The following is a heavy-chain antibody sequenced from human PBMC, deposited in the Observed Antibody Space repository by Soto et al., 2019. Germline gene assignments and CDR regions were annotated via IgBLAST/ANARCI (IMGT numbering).Heavy chain of an antibody. CDR1: GGSISSYY. Sequence: SETLSLTCTLSGGSISSYYWSWIRQPPGKGLEWIGYIYYSGSTNYNPSLKSRVTISVDTSKNQFSLKLSSVTAADTAVYYCARVMGWDFWSGYTHYYFDYWGQGTLVTVSS. CDR2: IYYSGST. CDR3: ARVMGWDFWSGYTHYYFDY. D-gene: IGHD3-3*01. J-gene: IGHJ4*02. V-gene: IGHV4-59*01.